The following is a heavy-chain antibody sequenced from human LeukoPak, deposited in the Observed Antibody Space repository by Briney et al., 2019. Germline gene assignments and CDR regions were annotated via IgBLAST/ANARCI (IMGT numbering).Heavy chain of an antibody. V-gene: IGHV4-4*02. D-gene: IGHD4-17*01. CDR3: ARHPQPTVTYYYYYYGMDV. CDR2: IYHSGST. J-gene: IGHJ6*02. Sequence: NPSETLSLTCAVSGGSISSSNWWSWVRQPPGKGLEWIGEIYHSGSTNYNPSLKSRVTISVDKSKNQFSLKLSSVTAADTAVYYCARHPQPTVTYYYYYYGMDVWGQGTTVTVSS. CDR1: GGSISSSNW.